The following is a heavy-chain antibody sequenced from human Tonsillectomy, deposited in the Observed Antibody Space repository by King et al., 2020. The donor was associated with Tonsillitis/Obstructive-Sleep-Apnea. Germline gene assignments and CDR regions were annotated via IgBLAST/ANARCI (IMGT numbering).Heavy chain of an antibody. CDR1: GGSISSYY. V-gene: IGHV4-59*01. J-gene: IGHJ4*02. CDR2: IYYSGST. CDR3: ARALSSCWAYFDY. D-gene: IGHD6-13*01. Sequence: VQLQESGPGLVKPSETLSLTCTVSGGSISSYYWSWIRQPPGKGLEWIGYIYYSGSTNYNPSLKSRVTISIDTSKNQFSLKLSSVTAADTAVSYCARALSSCWAYFDYWGQGTLVTVSS.